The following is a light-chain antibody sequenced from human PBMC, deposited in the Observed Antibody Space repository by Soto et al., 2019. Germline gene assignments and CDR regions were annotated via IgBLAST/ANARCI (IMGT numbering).Light chain of an antibody. CDR1: QSVSSN. Sequence: EIVMTQSPATLSVSPGERATLSCRASQSVSSNLAWYQQKPGQGPRLLIYGASTRATGIPARFSGSGSGTEFTLTISSLQSEDFAVYYCQQYNNWPPYTLGQGTKLEIK. V-gene: IGKV3D-15*01. CDR2: GAS. CDR3: QQYNNWPPYT. J-gene: IGKJ2*01.